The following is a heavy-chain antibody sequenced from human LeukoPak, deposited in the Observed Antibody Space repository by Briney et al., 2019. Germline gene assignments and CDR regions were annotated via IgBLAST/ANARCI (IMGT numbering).Heavy chain of an antibody. J-gene: IGHJ6*02. Sequence: ASVKVSCKASGGTFSSYAISWVRQAPGHGLEWMGGIIPIFGTANYAQKFQGRVTITADESTSTAYMELSSLRSEDTAVYYCASTPHYYGSGSAYYGMDVWGQGTTVTVSS. CDR1: GGTFSSYA. CDR3: ASTPHYYGSGSAYYGMDV. V-gene: IGHV1-69*13. CDR2: IIPIFGTA. D-gene: IGHD3-10*01.